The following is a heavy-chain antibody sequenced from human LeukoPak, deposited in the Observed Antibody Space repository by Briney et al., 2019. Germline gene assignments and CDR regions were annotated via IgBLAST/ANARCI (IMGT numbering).Heavy chain of an antibody. CDR2: IIPIFGTT. J-gene: IGHJ4*02. CDR1: GGTFNSYA. Sequence: ASVKVSCKASGGTFNSYAISWVRQAPGQGLEWMGGIIPIFGTTNYARKFRGRVTLTADKSTRTAYMELSSLRSEDTAVYYCARDNDSRGPPHFDDWGQGTLVTISS. V-gene: IGHV1-69*06. CDR3: ARDNDSRGPPHFDD. D-gene: IGHD3-16*01.